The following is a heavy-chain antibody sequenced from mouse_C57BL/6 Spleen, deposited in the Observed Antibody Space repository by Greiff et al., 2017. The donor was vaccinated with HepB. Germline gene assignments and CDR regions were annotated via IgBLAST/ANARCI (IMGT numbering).Heavy chain of an antibody. V-gene: IGHV1-54*01. Sequence: QVQLQQSGAELVRPGTSVKVSCKASGYAFTNYLIEWVQQRPGQGLEWVGVINPGSGGTNYTEKFKGKATLTADKSSSTAYMQLSSLTSEDSAVYFCASPLIYYDYGAWFAYWGQGTLVTVSA. J-gene: IGHJ3*01. CDR1: GYAFTNYL. CDR2: INPGSGGT. D-gene: IGHD2-4*01. CDR3: ASPLIYYDYGAWFAY.